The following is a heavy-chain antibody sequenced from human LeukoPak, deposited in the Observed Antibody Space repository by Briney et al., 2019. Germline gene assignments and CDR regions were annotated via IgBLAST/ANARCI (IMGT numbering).Heavy chain of an antibody. CDR3: ARDEAPGGSSWSYGMDV. Sequence: GASVKVSCKASGYTFTGYYMHWMRQTPGQGLEWMGWINPNSGGTNYAQKFQGRVTMTRDTSISTAYMELSRLRSDDTAVYYCARDEAPGGSSWSYGMDVWGQGTTVTVSS. CDR2: INPNSGGT. CDR1: GYTFTGYY. D-gene: IGHD6-13*01. J-gene: IGHJ6*02. V-gene: IGHV1-2*02.